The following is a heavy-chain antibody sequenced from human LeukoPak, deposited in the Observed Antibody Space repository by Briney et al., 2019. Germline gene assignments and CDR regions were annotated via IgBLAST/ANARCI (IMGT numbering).Heavy chain of an antibody. CDR3: ARKSIAVAGAPYYYYYYSMDV. CDR2: IIPILGIA. J-gene: IGHJ6*02. Sequence: GASVKVSCKASGGTFSSYAISWVRQAPGQGLEWMGRIIPILGIANYAQKFQGRVTITADKSTSTAYMELSSLRSEDTAVYYCARKSIAVAGAPYYYYYYSMDVLGQGTTVTVSS. D-gene: IGHD6-19*01. CDR1: GGTFSSYA. V-gene: IGHV1-69*04.